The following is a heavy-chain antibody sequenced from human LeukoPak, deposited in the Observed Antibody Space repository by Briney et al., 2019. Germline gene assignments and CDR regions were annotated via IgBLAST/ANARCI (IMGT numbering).Heavy chain of an antibody. CDR3: AKDHDYGTVSGWFDP. Sequence: GRSLRLSCAASGFTFSSYAMHWVRQAPGKGLEWVAVISYDGSNKYYADSVKGRFTISKDKSKNTLYLQMNSLGAEDTAVYYCAKDHDYGTVSGWFDPWGQGTLVTVSS. CDR1: GFTFSSYA. J-gene: IGHJ5*02. D-gene: IGHD4-17*01. CDR2: ISYDGSNK. V-gene: IGHV3-30*04.